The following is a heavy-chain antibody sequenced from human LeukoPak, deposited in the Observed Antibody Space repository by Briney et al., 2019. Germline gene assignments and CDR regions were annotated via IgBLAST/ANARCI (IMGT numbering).Heavy chain of an antibody. CDR2: ISYDGRNI. CDR1: GFTFNNYG. J-gene: IGHJ4*02. V-gene: IGHV3-30*18. CDR3: AKGPLRGTAAAIDY. D-gene: IGHD2-2*01. Sequence: GGSLRLSCAASGFTFNNYGMHWVRQAPGKGLEWVAVISYDGRNIHYPDSVKGRFTISRDISTDTLWLQVDSLRTEDTAVYYCAKGPLRGTAAAIDYWGQGTLVTVSS.